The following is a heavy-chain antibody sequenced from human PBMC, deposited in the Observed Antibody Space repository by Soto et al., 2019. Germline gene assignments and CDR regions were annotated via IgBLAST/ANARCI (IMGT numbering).Heavy chain of an antibody. V-gene: IGHV5-10-1*01. CDR2: IDPSDSYT. J-gene: IGHJ4*02. CDR3: ARHPRDYYDSSGYYYSEGNF. D-gene: IGHD3-22*01. CDR1: GYSFTSYW. Sequence: GESLKISCKGSGYSFTSYWISWVRQMPGKGLGGMGRIDPSDSYTNYSPSFQGHVTISADKSISTAYLQWSSLKASDTAMYYCARHPRDYYDSSGYYYSEGNFWGQGTPVTVSS.